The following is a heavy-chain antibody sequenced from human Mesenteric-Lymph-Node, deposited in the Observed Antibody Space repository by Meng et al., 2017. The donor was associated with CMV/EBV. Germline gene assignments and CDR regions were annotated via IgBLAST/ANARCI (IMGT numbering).Heavy chain of an antibody. V-gene: IGHV4-4*02. J-gene: IGHJ4*02. CDR3: ARDLGTVAAAT. Sequence: LTCGGSGGSISSNNWWSWGRQPPGKGLEWIGEMYHSGSTNYNPSLKSRVAISVDKSKNQFSLNLNSVTAADTAVYYCARDLGTVAAATWGQGTLATVSS. CDR2: MYHSGST. D-gene: IGHD2-15*01. CDR1: GGSISSNNW.